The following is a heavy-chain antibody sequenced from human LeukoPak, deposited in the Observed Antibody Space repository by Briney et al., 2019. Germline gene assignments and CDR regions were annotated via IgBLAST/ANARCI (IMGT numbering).Heavy chain of an antibody. V-gene: IGHV4-61*08. Sequence: SETLSLTCTVSGGSISSGDYYWSWIRQPPGKGLEWIGYIYYSGSTNYNPSLKSRVTISVDTSKNQFSLKLSSVTAADTAVYYCARRTVVTPWYFDYWGQGTLVTVSS. D-gene: IGHD4-23*01. J-gene: IGHJ4*02. CDR3: ARRTVVTPWYFDY. CDR1: GGSISSGDYY. CDR2: IYYSGST.